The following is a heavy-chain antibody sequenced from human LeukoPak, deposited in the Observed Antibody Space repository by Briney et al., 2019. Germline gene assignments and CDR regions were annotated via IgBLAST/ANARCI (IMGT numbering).Heavy chain of an antibody. J-gene: IGHJ4*02. CDR1: GFTFSDYA. V-gene: IGHV3-23*01. Sequence: PGGSLRLSCAASGFTFSDYAMSWVREAPARWLEWVSSLGGSGDTFYADFVKGRFTLSRDEFRNTVSLQLNDLRAEGTAVYYCVKSMGLIDFDFWGQGALVTVSS. CDR2: LGGSGDT. CDR3: VKSMGLIDFDF. D-gene: IGHD2/OR15-2a*01.